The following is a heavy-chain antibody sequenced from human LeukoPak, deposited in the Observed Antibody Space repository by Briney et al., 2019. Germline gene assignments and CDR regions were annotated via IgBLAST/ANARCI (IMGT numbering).Heavy chain of an antibody. V-gene: IGHV4-59*01. CDR2: IYYSGST. D-gene: IGHD6-13*01. Sequence: NSSETLSLTCTVSGGSISSYYWSWIRQPPGKGLEWIGYIYYSGSTNYNPSLKSRVTISVDTSKNQFSLKLSSVTAADTAVYYCARAENRPNYSSSWYWGGYYYMDVWGKGTTVTISS. CDR1: GGSISSYY. CDR3: ARAENRPNYSSSWYWGGYYYMDV. J-gene: IGHJ6*03.